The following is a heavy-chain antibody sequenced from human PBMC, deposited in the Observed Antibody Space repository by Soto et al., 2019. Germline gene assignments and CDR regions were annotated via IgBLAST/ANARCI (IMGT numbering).Heavy chain of an antibody. J-gene: IGHJ5*02. CDR1: GGSISSGGYY. V-gene: IGHV4-31*03. D-gene: IGHD3-10*01. CDR2: IYYSGST. CDR3: ARDCPSMVRGVILNWFDP. Sequence: SETLSLTCTVSGGSISSGGYYWSWIRQHPGKGLEWIGYIYYSGSTYYNTSLKSRVTISVDTSKNQFSLKLSSVTAADTALYYCARDCPSMVRGVILNWFDPWGQGTLVTVSS.